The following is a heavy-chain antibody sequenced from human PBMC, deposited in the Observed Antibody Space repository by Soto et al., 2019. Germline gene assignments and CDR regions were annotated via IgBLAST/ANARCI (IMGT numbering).Heavy chain of an antibody. D-gene: IGHD1-1*01. J-gene: IGHJ4*02. Sequence: SQTLSLTCTVSGGSISSYYWSWIRQPPGKGLEWIGYIYYSGSTNYNPSLKSRVTISVDTSKNQFSLKLSSVTAADTAVYYCARRVHQGLDYLGQETLVTVSS. CDR3: ARRVHQGLDY. CDR2: IYYSGST. V-gene: IGHV4-59*08. CDR1: GGSISSYY.